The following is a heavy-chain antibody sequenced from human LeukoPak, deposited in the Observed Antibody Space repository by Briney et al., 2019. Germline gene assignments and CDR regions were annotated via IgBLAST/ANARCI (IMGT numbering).Heavy chain of an antibody. D-gene: IGHD2-15*01. V-gene: IGHV3-7*01. CDR1: GFTFSSYW. CDR2: IKQDGSEK. CDR3: ARDRYCSGGSCYVSFGY. J-gene: IGHJ4*02. Sequence: PGGSLRVSCAASGFTFSSYWMSWVRQAPGKGLEWVANIKQDGSEKYYVDSVKGRFTISRDNAKNSLYLQMNSLRAEDTAVYYCARDRYCSGGSCYVSFGYWGQGTLVTVSS.